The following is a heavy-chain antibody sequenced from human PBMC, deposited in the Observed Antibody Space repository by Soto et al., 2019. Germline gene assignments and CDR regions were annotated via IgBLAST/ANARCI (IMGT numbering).Heavy chain of an antibody. V-gene: IGHV4-34*01. CDR1: GGSFSDYY. CDR2: IRHSGST. CDR3: ARSDIVIYYFDY. Sequence: SETLSLTCAGSGGSFSDYYWSWIRQPPGKGLEWIGGIRHSGSTNYNPSLKSRVTISVDTSKNQCSLKRSSVTAADTAVYYCARSDIVIYYFDYWGQGTLVTVSA. D-gene: IGHD2-15*01. J-gene: IGHJ4*02.